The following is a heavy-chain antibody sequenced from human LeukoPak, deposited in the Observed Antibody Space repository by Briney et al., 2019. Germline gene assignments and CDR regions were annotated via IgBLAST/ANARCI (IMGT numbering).Heavy chain of an antibody. CDR2: IIPIFGTA. Sequence: SVKVSCKASGGTFSSYVISWVRQAPGQGLEWMGGIIPIFGTADYAQKFQGRVTITADESTSTAYMELNSLRFEDTALYYCARWELGYCSSTSCYGYFQHWGQGTLVTVSS. CDR3: ARWELGYCSSTSCYGYFQH. J-gene: IGHJ1*01. D-gene: IGHD2-2*01. V-gene: IGHV1-69*01. CDR1: GGTFSSYV.